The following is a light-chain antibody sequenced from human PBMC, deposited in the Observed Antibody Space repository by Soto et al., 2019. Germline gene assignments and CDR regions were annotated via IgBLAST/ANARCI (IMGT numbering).Light chain of an antibody. CDR3: SSYTSSTIVV. V-gene: IGLV2-14*01. Sequence: QSALTQPASVSGSPGQSITISCTGTSSNIGDYNYVSWYQQHPGKAPKPMIYEVSNRPSGVSNRFSGSKSGNTASLTISGLQAEDEADYYCSSYTSSTIVVFGGGTKLTVL. CDR2: EVS. J-gene: IGLJ2*01. CDR1: SSNIGDYNY.